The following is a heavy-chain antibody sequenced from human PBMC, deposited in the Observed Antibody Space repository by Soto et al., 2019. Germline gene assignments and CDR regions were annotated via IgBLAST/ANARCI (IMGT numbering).Heavy chain of an antibody. CDR3: AHRRVRDSSGENFDS. CDR1: GFSLNTNAVG. V-gene: IGHV2-5*02. Sequence: SGPTLVNPTQTLTLTCTFSGFSLNTNAVGVAWIRQPPGKALEWLALLYWDDDKRYSPSLKSRLTITTDTSKNQVVLTMTNMDPEDTATYYCAHRRVRDSSGENFDSWGQGTLVTVS. D-gene: IGHD6-19*01. CDR2: LYWDDDK. J-gene: IGHJ4*02.